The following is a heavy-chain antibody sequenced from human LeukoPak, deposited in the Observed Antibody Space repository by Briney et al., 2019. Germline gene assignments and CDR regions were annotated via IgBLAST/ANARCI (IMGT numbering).Heavy chain of an antibody. Sequence: GGSLRLTCAASGFTFSDYYMSWIRQAPGKGLEGVAYISSSGSTIYYADSVKGRFTISRDNAKNSLYLQMNSLRAEDTAVYYCARSPRAYYYHSSEEAFDIWSQGTMVTVSS. V-gene: IGHV3-11*01. CDR2: ISSSGSTI. CDR3: ARSPRAYYYHSSEEAFDI. CDR1: GFTFSDYY. J-gene: IGHJ3*02. D-gene: IGHD3-22*01.